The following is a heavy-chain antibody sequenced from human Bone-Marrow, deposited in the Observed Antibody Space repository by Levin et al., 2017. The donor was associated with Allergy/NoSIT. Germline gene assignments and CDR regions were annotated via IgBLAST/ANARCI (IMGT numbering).Heavy chain of an antibody. CDR1: GYTFTSYD. D-gene: IGHD3-22*01. Sequence: ASVKVSCKASGYTFTSYDINWVRQATGQGLEWMGWMNPNSGNTGYAQKFQGRVTMTRNTSISTAYMELSSLRSEDTAVYYCARLKHYDSSGYSRMDGWGQGTTVTVSS. CDR3: ARLKHYDSSGYSRMDG. V-gene: IGHV1-8*01. CDR2: MNPNSGNT. J-gene: IGHJ6*02.